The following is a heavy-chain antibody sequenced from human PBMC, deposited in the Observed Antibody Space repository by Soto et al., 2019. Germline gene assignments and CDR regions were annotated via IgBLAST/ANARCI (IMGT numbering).Heavy chain of an antibody. CDR2: ISSSSSYT. Sequence: GGSLRLSCAASGFTFSDYYMSWIRQAPGKGLEWVSYISSSSSYTNYADSVKGRFTISRDNAKNSLYLQMNSLRAEDTAVYYCARVEEDYYDSSGYYYYYFDYWGQGTLVTVSS. CDR1: GFTFSDYY. V-gene: IGHV3-11*06. D-gene: IGHD3-22*01. J-gene: IGHJ4*02. CDR3: ARVEEDYYDSSGYYYYYFDY.